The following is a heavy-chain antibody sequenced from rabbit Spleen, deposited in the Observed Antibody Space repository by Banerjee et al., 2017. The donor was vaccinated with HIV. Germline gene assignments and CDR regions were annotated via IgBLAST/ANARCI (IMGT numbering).Heavy chain of an antibody. V-gene: IGHV1S45*01. CDR1: GVSFSVSSY. D-gene: IGHD1-1*01. CDR3: ARDLTSVIGWNFNL. CDR2: IEAGSSGFT. Sequence: QEQLVESGGGLVQPEGSLTLTCKASGVSFSVSSYMCWVRQAPGKGLEWIACIEAGSSGFTYYANWAKGRFTISMTSSTTVTLQMTSLTAADTATYFCARDLTSVIGWNFNLWGPGTLVTVS. J-gene: IGHJ4*01.